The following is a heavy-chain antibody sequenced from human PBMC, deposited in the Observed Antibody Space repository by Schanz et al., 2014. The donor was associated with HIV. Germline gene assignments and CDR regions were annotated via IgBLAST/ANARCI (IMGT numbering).Heavy chain of an antibody. Sequence: DVQLVESGGGLVKPGGSLRLSCAASGFTNAWMSWVRQAPGKGLEWVSAISGSSITYSADSVKGRFTISRDNSKNTLYLQMNSLRAEDTAVYYCVGHGSSSSWGLGTLVTVSS. CDR1: GFTNAW. V-gene: IGHV3-23*04. CDR3: VGHGSSSS. D-gene: IGHD6-6*01. CDR2: ISGSSIT. J-gene: IGHJ5*02.